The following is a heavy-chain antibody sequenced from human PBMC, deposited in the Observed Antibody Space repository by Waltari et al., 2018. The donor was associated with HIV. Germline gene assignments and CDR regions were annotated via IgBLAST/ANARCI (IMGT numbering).Heavy chain of an antibody. CDR2: IYYSGST. CDR1: GGSLRNYY. V-gene: IGHV4-59*01. D-gene: IGHD6-19*01. CDR3: ARGHIEVAGFFDY. J-gene: IGHJ4*02. Sequence: QVQLQESGPGLVKPSETLSLTCSVSGGSLRNYYWRWSRQPPGKGLEWIAYIYYSGSTNYNPSLKSRVTISVDTSENQFSLNLTSVTAADTAVYYCARGHIEVAGFFDYWGQGVLVSVSS.